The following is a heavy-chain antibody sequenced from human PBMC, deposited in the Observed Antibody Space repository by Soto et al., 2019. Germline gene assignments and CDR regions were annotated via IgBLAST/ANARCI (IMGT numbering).Heavy chain of an antibody. V-gene: IGHV1-69*13. CDR3: ARDSSGPDGSRYFDY. J-gene: IGHJ4*02. Sequence: SVKVSCKASGGTFSSYAISWVRQAPGQGLEWMGGIIPIFGTANYARKFQGRVTITADESTSTAYMELSSLRSEDTAVYYCARDSSGPDGSRYFDYWGQGTLVTVSS. D-gene: IGHD6-19*01. CDR1: GGTFSSYA. CDR2: IIPIFGTA.